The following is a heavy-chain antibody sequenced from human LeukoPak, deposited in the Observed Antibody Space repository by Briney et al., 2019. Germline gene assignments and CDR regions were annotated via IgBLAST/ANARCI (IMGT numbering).Heavy chain of an antibody. V-gene: IGHV3-73*01. CDR3: TREDFVVVPEARDAFDI. D-gene: IGHD2-2*01. CDR2: IRGKSHGYAT. Sequence: GGSLRLSCTPSGFIFSGSAMHWVRQASGKGLEWVGRIRGKSHGYATGYGASVKGRFTISRDDSKNTAYLQMNSLKGEDTAVYYCTREDFVVVPEARDAFDIWGQGTMVTVSS. CDR1: GFIFSGSA. J-gene: IGHJ3*02.